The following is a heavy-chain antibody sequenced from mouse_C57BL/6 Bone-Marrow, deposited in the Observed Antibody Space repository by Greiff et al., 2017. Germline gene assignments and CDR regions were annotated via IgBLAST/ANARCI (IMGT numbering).Heavy chain of an antibody. J-gene: IGHJ3*01. CDR2: IDPENGAT. CDR1: GFNIKDDY. D-gene: IGHD2-13*01. Sequence: EVQLQQSGAELVRPGASVKLSCTASGFNIKDDYMHWVKQRPEQGLEWIGWIDPENGATEYASKFQGKATITADTSSNAAYLQLSSLTSEDTAVYYCTTDGDQTLSCAYWGQGTLVTVSA. CDR3: TTDGDQTLSCAY. V-gene: IGHV14-4*01.